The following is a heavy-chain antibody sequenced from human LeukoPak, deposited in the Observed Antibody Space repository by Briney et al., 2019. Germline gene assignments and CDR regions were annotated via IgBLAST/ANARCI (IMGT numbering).Heavy chain of an antibody. CDR3: AKDLMRDRWFGES. D-gene: IGHD3-10*01. CDR1: GFTFSSYG. V-gene: IGHV3-30*02. CDR2: IRYDGNDK. Sequence: GGSLRLSCAASGFTFSSYGMHRVRQAPGKGLEWVAFIRYDGNDKFYAESVKGRFTISRDTSRNTLYLQMNSLRLEDTAVYYCAKDLMRDRWFGESWGQGTLVTVSS. J-gene: IGHJ5*02.